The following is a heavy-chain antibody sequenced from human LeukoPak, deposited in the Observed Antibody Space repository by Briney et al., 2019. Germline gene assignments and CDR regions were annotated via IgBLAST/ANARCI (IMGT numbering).Heavy chain of an antibody. D-gene: IGHD4-17*01. CDR3: AKDPYGDEPYYFDY. CDR1: GFTFSSYG. CDR2: ISYDGSNK. Sequence: TGGSLRLSCAASGFTFSSYGMHWVRQAPGKGLEWVAVISYDGSNKYYADSVKGRFTISRDNSKNTLYLQMNSLRAEDTAVYYCAKDPYGDEPYYFDYWGQGTLVTVSS. V-gene: IGHV3-30*18. J-gene: IGHJ4*02.